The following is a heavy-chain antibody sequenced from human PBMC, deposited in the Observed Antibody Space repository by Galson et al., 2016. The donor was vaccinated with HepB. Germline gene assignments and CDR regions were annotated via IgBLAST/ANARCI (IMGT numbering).Heavy chain of an antibody. Sequence: SLRLSCAAFGFAFSGHAMSWARQAPGTGLEWVATINPDGYTTHYADSVKGRFTISRDNAKNSLYLRMNILRAEDTAVYYCARDRRGYDTYSDNWGQGTLVTVSS. CDR2: INPDGYTT. CDR3: ARDRRGYDTYSDN. J-gene: IGHJ4*02. V-gene: IGHV3-48*04. D-gene: IGHD5-12*01. CDR1: GFAFSGHA.